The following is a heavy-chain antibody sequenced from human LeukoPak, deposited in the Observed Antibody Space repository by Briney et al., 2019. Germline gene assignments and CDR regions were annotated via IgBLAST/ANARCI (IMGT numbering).Heavy chain of an antibody. V-gene: IGHV3-30-3*01. CDR2: ISYDGSNK. D-gene: IGHD2-2*01. CDR3: ARDLPPVPAAISNYYYYYGMDV. Sequence: PGGSLRLSCAASGFTFSSYAMHWVRQAPGKGLEWVAVISYDGSNKYYADSVKGRFTISRDNSKNTLYLQMNSLRAGDTAVYYCARDLPPVPAAISNYYYYYGMDVWGQGTTVTVSS. J-gene: IGHJ6*02. CDR1: GFTFSSYA.